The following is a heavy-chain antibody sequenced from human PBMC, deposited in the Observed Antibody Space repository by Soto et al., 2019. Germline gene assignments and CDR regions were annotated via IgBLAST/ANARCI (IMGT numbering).Heavy chain of an antibody. Sequence: ASVKVSCKASGYTFTSYDINWVRQATGQGLEWMGWMNPNSGHTGYAQKFQGRVTMTTITSTTTAYMELSSLGSDDTAVYYCARANSGPDYWGQGTLVTSPQ. CDR2: MNPNSGHT. J-gene: IGHJ4*02. V-gene: IGHV1-8*01. CDR1: GYTFTSYD. CDR3: ARANSGPDY.